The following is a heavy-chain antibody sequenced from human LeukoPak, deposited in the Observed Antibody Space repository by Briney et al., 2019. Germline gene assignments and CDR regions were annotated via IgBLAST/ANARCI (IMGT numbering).Heavy chain of an antibody. D-gene: IGHD3-16*01. CDR3: ARLVWGSLTGYYFDY. CDR1: GYSISSGYY. CDR2: IYHSGST. J-gene: IGHJ4*02. V-gene: IGHV4-38-2*01. Sequence: PSETLSLTCAVSGYSISSGYYGDWIRQPPGKGLEWIGNIYHSGSTYYNPSLKSRVTISVDTSKYQFSLKLSSVTAADTAVYYCARLVWGSLTGYYFDYWGQGTLVTVSS.